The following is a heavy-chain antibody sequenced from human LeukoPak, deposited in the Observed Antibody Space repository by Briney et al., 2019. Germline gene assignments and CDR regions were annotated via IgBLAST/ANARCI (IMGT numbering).Heavy chain of an antibody. V-gene: IGHV3-21*01. CDR3: VKNGWLDY. D-gene: IGHD6-19*01. CDR1: GFTFSAQN. J-gene: IGHJ4*02. CDR2: ISTSGDST. Sequence: PGGSLRLSCAASGFTFSAQNMNWARQAPGQGLEWVAYISTSGDSTKYADSVEGRFTISRDNVENSLYLLMNSLRVDDTAVYYCVKNGWLDYWGQGIVVTVSS.